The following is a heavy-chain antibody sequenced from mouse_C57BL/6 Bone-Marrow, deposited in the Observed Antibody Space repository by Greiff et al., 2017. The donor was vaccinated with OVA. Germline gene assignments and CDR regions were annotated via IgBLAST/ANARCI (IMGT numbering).Heavy chain of an antibody. CDR1: GYTFTSYW. V-gene: IGHV1-55*01. D-gene: IGHD1-1*01. J-gene: IGHJ2*01. Sequence: QVQLQQPGAELVKPGASVKMSCKASGYTFTSYWITWVKQRPGQGLEWIGDIYPGSGSTNYNEKFKSKATLTVDTSSSTAYMQLSSLTSADSAVYYCASLLRYRLVLFDYWGQGTTLTVSS. CDR3: ASLLRYRLVLFDY. CDR2: IYPGSGST.